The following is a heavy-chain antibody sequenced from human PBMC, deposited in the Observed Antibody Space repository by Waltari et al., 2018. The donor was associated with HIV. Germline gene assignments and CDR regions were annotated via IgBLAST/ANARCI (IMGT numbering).Heavy chain of an antibody. CDR1: GFTFSSYW. CDR3: ARDPLVEHRGILDY. D-gene: IGHD1-1*01. V-gene: IGHV3-7*01. Sequence: EVQLGESGGGLVQPGGSLRPSCAAPGFTFSSYWMSWVRQAPGKGLEWVANIKQDGSEKYYVDSVKGRFTISRDNAKNSLYLQMNSLRAEDTAVYYCARDPLVEHRGILDYWGQGTLVTVSS. J-gene: IGHJ4*02. CDR2: IKQDGSEK.